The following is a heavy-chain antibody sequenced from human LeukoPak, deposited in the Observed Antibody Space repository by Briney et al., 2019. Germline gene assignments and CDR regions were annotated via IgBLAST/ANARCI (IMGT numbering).Heavy chain of an antibody. Sequence: ASVNVSCKASGYTFTGYFMHWVRQAPGQGPEWMGLINPKSGVTIYGQKFQGRVTMTRDTSINTVHMELTSLRSDDSAVYYCARALIYNSGTPFDSWGQGTLVTVSS. V-gene: IGHV1-2*02. CDR1: GYTFTGYF. D-gene: IGHD1-1*01. CDR3: ARALIYNSGTPFDS. CDR2: INPKSGVT. J-gene: IGHJ4*02.